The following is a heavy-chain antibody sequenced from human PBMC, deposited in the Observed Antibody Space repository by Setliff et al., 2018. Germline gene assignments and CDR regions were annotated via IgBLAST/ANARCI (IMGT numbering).Heavy chain of an antibody. CDR1: ALTFSSYW. V-gene: IGHV3-7*01. CDR3: ARHLPRGVQIFGVAPRFGY. Sequence: GGSLRLSCAASALTFSSYWMNWVRQAPGKGLEWVANIKQDGSEIYYVDSVRGRFTISRDTAKNSVYLQMNSLRAEDTAVYYCARHLPRGVQIFGVAPRFGYWGQGTLVTVSS. D-gene: IGHD3-3*01. CDR2: IKQDGSEI. J-gene: IGHJ4*02.